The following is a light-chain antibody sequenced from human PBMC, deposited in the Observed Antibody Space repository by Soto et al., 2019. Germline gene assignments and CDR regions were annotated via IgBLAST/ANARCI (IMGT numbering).Light chain of an antibody. CDR3: QQCNNWPRT. CDR2: DAS. CDR1: QSVSSY. V-gene: IGKV3-11*01. Sequence: EIVLTQSPATLSSSPGERATLSCRASQSVSSYLAWYQQKPGQAPRLLIYDASNRATDIPARFSGSESGTDFTLTISSLEPEDFAVYYCQQCNNWPRTFGPGTKVDIK. J-gene: IGKJ3*01.